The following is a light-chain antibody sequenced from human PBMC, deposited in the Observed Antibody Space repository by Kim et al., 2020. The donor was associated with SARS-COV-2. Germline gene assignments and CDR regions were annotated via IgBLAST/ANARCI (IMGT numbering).Light chain of an antibody. CDR2: TAS. V-gene: IGKV1-39*01. CDR3: QQSTSIPPT. CDR1: KSISTY. J-gene: IGKJ1*01. Sequence: DIQMTQSPSSLSASVGDRVTITCRASKSISTYLNWYQQKPGKAPKLLIYTASRLQTGVPSRFSGSGSGTHFTLTISSLQPEDFATFYCQQSTSIPPTFGQGTKVDIK.